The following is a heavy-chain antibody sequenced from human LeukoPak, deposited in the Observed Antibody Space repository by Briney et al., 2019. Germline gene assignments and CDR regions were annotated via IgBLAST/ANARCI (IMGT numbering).Heavy chain of an antibody. J-gene: IGHJ5*02. CDR3: AKPLMRDRWFGES. Sequence: PGGSLRLSCAASGFTFSTYEINWVRQAPGKGLEWLSHISTSGSSIHYADSVKGRFTISRDNAKNSLYLQMNSLRVEDTAVYYCAKPLMRDRWFGESWGQGTLVTVSS. CDR2: ISTSGSSI. D-gene: IGHD3-10*01. CDR1: GFTFSTYE. V-gene: IGHV3-48*03.